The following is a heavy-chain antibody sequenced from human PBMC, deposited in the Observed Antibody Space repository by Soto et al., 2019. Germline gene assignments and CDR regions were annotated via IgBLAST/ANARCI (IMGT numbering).Heavy chain of an antibody. CDR2: IYYSGST. J-gene: IGHJ3*02. V-gene: IGHV4-31*03. Sequence: SWRLSLTCTVSGGSISSGGYYWTWIRQHPGKGLEWIGYIYYSGSTYYNPSLRSRVTISVDTSKNQFSLKLSSVTAADTAVYYCAREGRLLRDYYDSSGYYLSAFDIWGQGTMVTVSS. D-gene: IGHD3-22*01. CDR3: AREGRLLRDYYDSSGYYLSAFDI. CDR1: GGSISSGGYY.